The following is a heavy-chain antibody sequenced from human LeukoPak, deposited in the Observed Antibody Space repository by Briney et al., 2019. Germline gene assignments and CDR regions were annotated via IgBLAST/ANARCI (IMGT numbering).Heavy chain of an antibody. D-gene: IGHD1-26*01. J-gene: IGHJ3*02. CDR3: ARHWEGVESDAFDI. V-gene: IGHV3-7*04. CDR2: IRKDGSEK. CDR1: GFTFEIYW. Sequence: GGPLRLSCAASGFTFEIYWMSWVRQAPGKGLEWVANIRKDGSEKNYVDSVKGRFTISRDNAKNSLYLQMNSLRADDTALYYCARHWEGVESDAFDIWGQGTMVTVSS.